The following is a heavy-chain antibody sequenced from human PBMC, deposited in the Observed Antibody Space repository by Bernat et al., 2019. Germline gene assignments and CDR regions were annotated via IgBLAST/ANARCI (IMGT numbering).Heavy chain of an antibody. Sequence: QVQLVQSGAEVKKPGAPVKVSCKASGYTFTDYYMHWVRQAPGQGLEWMGRINPNSGGTNYAQKFQGRVTMTRDTSISTAYMELSRLRSDDTAVYYCARDSSGYSGYTDWVADYWGQGTLVTVSS. CDR1: GYTFTDYY. CDR3: ARDSSGYSGYTDWVADY. V-gene: IGHV1-2*06. J-gene: IGHJ4*02. D-gene: IGHD5-12*01. CDR2: INPNSGGT.